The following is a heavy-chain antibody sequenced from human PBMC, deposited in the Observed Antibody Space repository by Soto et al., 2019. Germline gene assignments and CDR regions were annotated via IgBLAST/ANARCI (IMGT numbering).Heavy chain of an antibody. CDR3: ARGASGYSYELRGMDV. CDR2: IWYDGSNK. D-gene: IGHD5-18*01. CDR1: GFTFSSYG. J-gene: IGHJ6*02. V-gene: IGHV3-33*01. Sequence: GGSLRLSCAASGFTFSSYGMHWVRQAPGKGLEWVAVIWYDGSNKYYADSVKGRFTISRDNSKNTLYLQMNSLRAEDTAVYYCARGASGYSYELRGMDVWGQGTTVTVSS.